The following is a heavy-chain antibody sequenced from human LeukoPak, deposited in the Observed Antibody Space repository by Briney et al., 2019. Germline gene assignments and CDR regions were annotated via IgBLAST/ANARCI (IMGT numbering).Heavy chain of an antibody. CDR1: GFTISIYG. CDR3: ARDIPPGY. CDR2: ISDSGDST. J-gene: IGHJ4*02. Sequence: GGSLRLSCAVSGFTISIYGMSWVRQAPGKGLEWVSAISDSGDSTYYADSVKGRFTISRDNSKNTLYLQMNSLRAEDTAVYYCARDIPPGYWGQGTLVTVSS. V-gene: IGHV3-23*01.